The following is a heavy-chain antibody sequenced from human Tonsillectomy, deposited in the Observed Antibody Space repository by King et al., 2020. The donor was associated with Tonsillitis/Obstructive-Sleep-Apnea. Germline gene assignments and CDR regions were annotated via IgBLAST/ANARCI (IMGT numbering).Heavy chain of an antibody. V-gene: IGHV3-48*03. J-gene: IGHJ6*02. CDR1: GFTFSSYE. Sequence: VQLVESGGGLVQPGGSLRLSCAASGFTFSSYEMNWVRQAPGKGLEWVSYISSSGSTIYYADSVKGRFTISRDNAKNSLYLKMNSLRAEDTAVYYCASDHSSGWDQYYYYYYGMDVWGQGTTVTVSS. D-gene: IGHD6-19*01. CDR3: ASDHSSGWDQYYYYYYGMDV. CDR2: ISSSGSTI.